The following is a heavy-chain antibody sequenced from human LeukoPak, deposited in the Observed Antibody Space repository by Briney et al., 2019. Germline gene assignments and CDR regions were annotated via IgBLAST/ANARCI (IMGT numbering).Heavy chain of an antibody. V-gene: IGHV3-23*01. J-gene: IGHJ1*01. D-gene: IGHD2-8*02. Sequence: GGPLRLSCAASGFTFSSYAMSWVRQAPGKGLEWVSSISNNAYETYYADSVKGRFTISRDTSKNTFSLKMNTLRAEDTAVYYCARYIGYCTGYSCDGYFQRGGEGTLVTVSS. CDR2: ISNNAYET. CDR3: ARYIGYCTGYSCDGYFQR. CDR1: GFTFSSYA.